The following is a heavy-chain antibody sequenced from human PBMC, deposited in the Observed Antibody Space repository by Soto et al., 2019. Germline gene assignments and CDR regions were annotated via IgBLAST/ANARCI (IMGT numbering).Heavy chain of an antibody. CDR3: ARQYSSSWNFDY. CDR2: IDPSDSYT. CDR1: GYSFTSYW. D-gene: IGHD6-13*01. Sequence: GESLKISCKGSGYSFTSYWISWVRQMPGKGLEWMGRIDPSDSYTNYSPSFQGHVTISADKSISTAYLQWSSLKASDTAMYYCARQYSSSWNFDYWGQGNLLTVSS. J-gene: IGHJ4*02. V-gene: IGHV5-10-1*01.